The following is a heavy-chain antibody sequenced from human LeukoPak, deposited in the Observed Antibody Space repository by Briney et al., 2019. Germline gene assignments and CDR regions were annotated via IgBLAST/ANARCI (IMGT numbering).Heavy chain of an antibody. CDR3: ARVPPPHYYDSSGYYQYYFDY. J-gene: IGHJ4*02. Sequence: ASVKVSCKASGGTFSSYAISWVRQAPGQGLEWMGGIIPIFGTANYAQKFQGRVTITTDEYTSTAYMELSSLRSEDTAVYYCARVPPPHYYDSSGYYQYYFDYWGQGTLVTVSS. CDR2: IIPIFGTA. D-gene: IGHD3-22*01. CDR1: GGTFSSYA. V-gene: IGHV1-69*05.